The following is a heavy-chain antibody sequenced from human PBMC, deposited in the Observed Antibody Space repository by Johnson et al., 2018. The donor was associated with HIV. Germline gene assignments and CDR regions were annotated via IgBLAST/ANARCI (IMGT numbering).Heavy chain of an antibody. Sequence: QMQLVESGGGVVQPGRSLRLSCAASGFTFKNYAMHWVRQAPGERLEWVAVISYDGSNKYFADSVKGRFTISRDNSKNTLYLQMSSLRAEDTAVYYCARGGIIHDAFDIWGQGTMVTVSS. D-gene: IGHD1-1*01. CDR3: ARGGIIHDAFDI. V-gene: IGHV3-30*04. J-gene: IGHJ3*02. CDR2: ISYDGSNK. CDR1: GFTFKNYA.